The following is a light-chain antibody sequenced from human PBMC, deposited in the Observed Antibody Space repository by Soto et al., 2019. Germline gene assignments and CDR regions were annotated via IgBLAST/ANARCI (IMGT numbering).Light chain of an antibody. V-gene: IGKV1-9*01. CDR2: AAS. J-gene: IGKJ3*01. Sequence: DIQLTQSPSFLSASVGDRVTITCRASQGISSYLAWYQQKPGKAPKLLIYAASTLQSGVTSRFSGSGSGTEFTLTSSSLQPEDFATYYCQQLNSYPLPFGDGTKVDIK. CDR3: QQLNSYPLP. CDR1: QGISSY.